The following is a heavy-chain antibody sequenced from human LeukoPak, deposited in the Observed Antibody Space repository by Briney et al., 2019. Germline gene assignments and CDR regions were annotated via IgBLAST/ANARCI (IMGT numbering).Heavy chain of an antibody. D-gene: IGHD6-13*01. CDR2: IYPGDSDS. V-gene: IGHV5-51*01. J-gene: IGHJ4*02. CDR1: EYSFSNYW. CDR3: VRHIAEYSSSWLFDY. Sequence: GESLKISCQGPEYSFSNYWIGWVRQMPGKGLEWMGIIYPGDSDSRYHPSFQGQVIILADNSVSTAYLQWSSLKASDTAMYDCVRHIAEYSSSWLFDYWGQGTLVTVSS.